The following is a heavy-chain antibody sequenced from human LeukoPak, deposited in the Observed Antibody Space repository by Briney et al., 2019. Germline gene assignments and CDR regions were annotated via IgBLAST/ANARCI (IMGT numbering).Heavy chain of an antibody. V-gene: IGHV3-13*01. CDR1: GFTFSSYD. CDR2: IGTAGDT. D-gene: IGHD5-12*01. Sequence: GGSLRLSCAASGFTFSSYDMHWVRQATGKSLEWVSAIGTAGDTYYPGSVKGRFTISRENAKNSLYLQMNSLRAGDTAVYYCARDLRGGYDNHYYYYGMDVWGQGTTVTVSS. J-gene: IGHJ6*02. CDR3: ARDLRGGYDNHYYYYGMDV.